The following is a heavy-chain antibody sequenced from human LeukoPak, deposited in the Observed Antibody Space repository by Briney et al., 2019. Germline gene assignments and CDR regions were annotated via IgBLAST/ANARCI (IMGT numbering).Heavy chain of an antibody. D-gene: IGHD2-2*01. J-gene: IGHJ4*02. V-gene: IGHV6-1*01. CDR2: TYYRSQWYN. CDR3: ARDQYCSSFACSFDY. CDR1: GDSVSSNSVA. Sequence: SQTFSLTCAISGDSVSSNSVAWNWIRQSPSRGLEWLGRTYYRSQWYNEYAVSVRGRITINPDTSKNQFSLHLNSVTPEDTAVYYCARDQYCSSFACSFDYWGQGTLVTVSS.